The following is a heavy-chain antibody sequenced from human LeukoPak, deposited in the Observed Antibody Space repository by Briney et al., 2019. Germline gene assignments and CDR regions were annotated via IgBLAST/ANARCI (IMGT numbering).Heavy chain of an antibody. CDR3: AREGSPGYLDY. V-gene: IGHV3-30-3*01. Sequence: GGSLRLSCAASGFTFSSYTMHWVRQAPDKGLEWVAVISEDGSTKYYADSVKGRFTISRDNSKNTLFLQMNSLRVDDTAVYYCAREGSPGYLDYWGQGTLVTVSS. D-gene: IGHD3-10*01. CDR2: ISEDGSTK. CDR1: GFTFSSYT. J-gene: IGHJ4*02.